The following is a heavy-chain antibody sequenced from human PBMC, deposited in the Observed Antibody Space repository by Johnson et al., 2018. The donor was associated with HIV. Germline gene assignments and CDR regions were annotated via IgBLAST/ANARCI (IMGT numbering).Heavy chain of an antibody. CDR2: TNWNGVIT. CDR1: GFGFDEYA. V-gene: IGHV3-20*04. J-gene: IGHJ3*02. CDR3: AREYVVDTAMVTIAVAGSAFDI. D-gene: IGHD5-18*01. Sequence: VQLVESGGGVVRPGGPLRLSCAASGFGFDEYAMSWVRQAPGQGLEWVSDTNWNGVITAYASSVTGRFIIARYNARNSLYLQMNSLRAEDTAVYYCAREYVVDTAMVTIAVAGSAFDIWGQGTMVTVSS.